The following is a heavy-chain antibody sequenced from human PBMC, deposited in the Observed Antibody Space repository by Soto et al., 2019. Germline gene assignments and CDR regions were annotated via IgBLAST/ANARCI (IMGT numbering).Heavy chain of an antibody. CDR2: VSYDGSKK. CDR3: ARLVGGSMSDNSGKYDS. J-gene: IGHJ5*01. Sequence: QVQLVESGGGVVQPGTSLRLTCAGSGFTFSRNGMHWVRQAPGKGLEWVALVSYDGSKKYYVDSVKGRFTISRDNSENTLYLQMNRLRAKDTAVYYCARLVGGSMSDNSGKYDSWGQGTLVTVSS. CDR1: GFTFSRNG. D-gene: IGHD3-22*01. V-gene: IGHV3-30*03.